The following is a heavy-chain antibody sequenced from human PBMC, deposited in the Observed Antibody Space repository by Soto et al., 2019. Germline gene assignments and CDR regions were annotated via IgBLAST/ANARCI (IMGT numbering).Heavy chain of an antibody. Sequence: SETLSLTCTVSGGSISSSSYYWGWIRQPPGKGLEWIGSIYYSGSTYYNPSLKSRVTISVDTSKNQFSLKLSSVTAADTAVYYCARRANIVATAEYYFDYWGQGTLVTVSS. CDR2: IYYSGST. CDR1: GGSISSSSYY. CDR3: ARRANIVATAEYYFDY. D-gene: IGHD5-12*01. J-gene: IGHJ4*02. V-gene: IGHV4-39*01.